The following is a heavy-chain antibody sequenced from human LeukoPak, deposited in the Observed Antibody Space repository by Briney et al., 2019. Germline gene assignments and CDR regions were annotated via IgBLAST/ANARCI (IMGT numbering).Heavy chain of an antibody. CDR2: IIPIFATS. D-gene: IGHD2-15*01. CDR3: ARDPGVGGDY. V-gene: IGHV1-69*05. CDR1: GGTFSSYA. Sequence: ASVKVSCKASGGTFSSYAISWVRQAPGQGLEWMGGIIPIFATSNYAQKFQGRVTITTDKSTTTAYMELSSLRSEDTAVYYCARDPGVGGDYWGQGTLVTVSS. J-gene: IGHJ4*02.